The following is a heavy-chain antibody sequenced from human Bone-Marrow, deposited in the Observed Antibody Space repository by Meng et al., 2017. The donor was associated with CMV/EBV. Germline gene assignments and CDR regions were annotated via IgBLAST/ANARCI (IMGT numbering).Heavy chain of an antibody. J-gene: IGHJ4*02. Sequence: GESLKISCAASGFTFSSYWMSWVRQAPGKGLEWVANIKQDGSEKYYVDSVKGRFTISRDNAKNSLYLQMNSLRAEDTAVYYCARDGSSSWYSFDYWGQGTLVAASS. CDR2: IKQDGSEK. D-gene: IGHD6-13*01. CDR3: ARDGSSSWYSFDY. CDR1: GFTFSSYW. V-gene: IGHV3-7*01.